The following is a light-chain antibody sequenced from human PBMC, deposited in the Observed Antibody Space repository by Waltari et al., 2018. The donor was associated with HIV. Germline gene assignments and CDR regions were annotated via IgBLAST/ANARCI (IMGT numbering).Light chain of an antibody. J-gene: IGLJ2*01. CDR1: KLGDKY. CDR3: QAWDSSTVV. CDR2: QDK. V-gene: IGLV3-1*01. Sequence: SYELTQPASVSVSPGQTASITCSGDKLGDKYVSWYQQKPGQSPVVVIYQDKKRPSGIPELFSGSNSGNTATLTISGTQALDEADYYCQAWDSSTVVFGGGTKVTVL.